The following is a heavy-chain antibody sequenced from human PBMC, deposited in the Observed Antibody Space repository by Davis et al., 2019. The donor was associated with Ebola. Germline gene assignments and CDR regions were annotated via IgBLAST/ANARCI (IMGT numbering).Heavy chain of an antibody. CDR2: INAGNGNT. J-gene: IGHJ4*02. CDR1: GYTFTSYA. Sequence: ASVKVSCKASGYTFTSYAMHWVRQAPGQRLEWMGWINAGNGNTKYSQKFQGRVTITRDTSASTAYMELSSLRSEDTAVFYCARACSSTSCPRSFDYWGQGTLVTVSS. D-gene: IGHD2-2*01. V-gene: IGHV1-3*01. CDR3: ARACSSTSCPRSFDY.